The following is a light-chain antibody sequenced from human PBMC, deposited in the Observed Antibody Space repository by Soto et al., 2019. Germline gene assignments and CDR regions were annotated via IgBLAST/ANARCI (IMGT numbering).Light chain of an antibody. Sequence: HYALTQPASLSGSPGHAITIACTGTSSDVGLYDYVSCYQQPPGKAPQLMIYAVSNRPSGVSNRFSASKSGNTASLFISGLQAEDEADYYCSSYTSDSSYVFGSGTKVTVL. CDR3: SSYTSDSSYV. CDR2: AVS. J-gene: IGLJ1*01. CDR1: SSDVGLYDY. V-gene: IGLV2-14*01.